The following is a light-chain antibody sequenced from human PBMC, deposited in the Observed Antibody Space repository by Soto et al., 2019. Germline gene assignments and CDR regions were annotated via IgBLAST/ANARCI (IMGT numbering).Light chain of an antibody. CDR1: QSISSSY. J-gene: IGKJ4*01. CDR3: QQYAGAPLT. CDR2: GTS. V-gene: IGKV3-20*01. Sequence: EIMLTQSPGTLSLSPGERATLSCRASQSISSSYLAWYQQKPGQAPRFLMYGTSGRATGITDRFSGSGSGTDFTLTISRLEPEDFAVYYCQQYAGAPLTFGGGTKVEIK.